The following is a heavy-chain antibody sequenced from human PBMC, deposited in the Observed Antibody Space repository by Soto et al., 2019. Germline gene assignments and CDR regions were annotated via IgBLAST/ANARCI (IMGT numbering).Heavy chain of an antibody. V-gene: IGHV3-23*01. J-gene: IGHJ4*02. CDR3: AKGRIGRAPGLDS. Sequence: EVQLLESGGGLIQPGGSLRLSCAASGFTFSSFAMTWVRQAPGKGLQWISSISDGPDGAYYADSVKGRFTISRDNSKNTLSLQMDSLRPDDTALYYCAKGRIGRAPGLDSWGQGTLVTVS. D-gene: IGHD2-21*01. CDR2: ISDGPDGA. CDR1: GFTFSSFA.